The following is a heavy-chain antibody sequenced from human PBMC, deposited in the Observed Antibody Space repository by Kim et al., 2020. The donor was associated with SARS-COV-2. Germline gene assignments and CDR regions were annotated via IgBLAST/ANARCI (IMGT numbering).Heavy chain of an antibody. CDR3: LVRVVVITGWGPDAFDI. Sequence: SETLSLTCTVSGGSISSSSYYWGWIRQPPGKGLEWIGSIYYSGSTYYNPSLKSRVTISVDTSKNQFSLKLSSVTAADTAVYYCLVRVVVITGWGPDAFDIWGQGTMVTVSS. CDR2: IYYSGST. J-gene: IGHJ3*02. V-gene: IGHV4-39*01. CDR1: GGSISSSSYY. D-gene: IGHD3-22*01.